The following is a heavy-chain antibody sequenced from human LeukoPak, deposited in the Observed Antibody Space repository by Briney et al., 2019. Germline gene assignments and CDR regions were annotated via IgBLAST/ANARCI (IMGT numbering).Heavy chain of an antibody. J-gene: IGHJ4*02. D-gene: IGHD4-11*01. CDR1: GYTFTNYY. V-gene: IGHV1-2*02. CDR2: INPNSGGT. Sequence: ASVKVSFKASGYTFTNYYIHWVRQAPGQGLEWMGWINPNSGGTNYAQKFQGRVTMTRDTSISTAYMELSRLTSDDTAVYYCAKDAIVRGYSNSDYWGQGTLVTVSS. CDR3: AKDAIVRGYSNSDY.